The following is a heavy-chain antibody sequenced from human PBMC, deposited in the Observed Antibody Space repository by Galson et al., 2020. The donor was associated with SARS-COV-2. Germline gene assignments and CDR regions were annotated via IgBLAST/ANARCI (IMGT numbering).Heavy chain of an antibody. D-gene: IGHD3-22*01. CDR2: ISAYNGNT. Sequence: ASVKVSCKASGYTFTSYGISWVRQAPGQGLEWMGWISAYNGNTNYAQKLQGRVTMTTDTSTSTAYMELRSLRSDDTAVYYCARSSRATYYYDSTPNWFDPWGQGTLVTVSS. V-gene: IGHV1-18*01. CDR3: ARSSRATYYYDSTPNWFDP. J-gene: IGHJ5*02. CDR1: GYTFTSYG.